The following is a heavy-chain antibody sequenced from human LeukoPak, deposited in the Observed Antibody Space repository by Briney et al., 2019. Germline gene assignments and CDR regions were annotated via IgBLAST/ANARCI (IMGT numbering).Heavy chain of an antibody. CDR1: GYTFTSYG. J-gene: IGHJ6*02. CDR3: ARLWCSGGSCYFHYYGMDV. V-gene: IGHV1-2*02. Sequence: ASVKVSCKASGYTFTSYGISWVRQAPGQGLEWMGWINPNSGGTNYAQKFQGRVTMTRDTSISTAYMELSRLRSDDTAVYYCARLWCSGGSCYFHYYGMDVWGQGTTVTVSS. CDR2: INPNSGGT. D-gene: IGHD2-15*01.